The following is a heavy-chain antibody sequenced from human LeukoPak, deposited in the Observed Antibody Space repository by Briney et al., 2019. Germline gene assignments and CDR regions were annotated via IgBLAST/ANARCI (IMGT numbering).Heavy chain of an antibody. J-gene: IGHJ4*02. CDR1: GFTFSSYA. Sequence: GGSLRLSGAASGFTFSSYAMSWVRQAPGEGLEWVSAISGSGGSTYYADSVEGRFTISRDNSKNTLYLQMNSLRAEDTAVYYCAKDLQWLGPFDYWGQGTLVTVSS. CDR2: ISGSGGST. V-gene: IGHV3-23*01. CDR3: AKDLQWLGPFDY. D-gene: IGHD6-19*01.